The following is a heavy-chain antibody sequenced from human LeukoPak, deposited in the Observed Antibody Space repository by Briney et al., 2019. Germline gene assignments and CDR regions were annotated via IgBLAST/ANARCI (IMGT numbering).Heavy chain of an antibody. Sequence: GASVKVSCKASGYTFTSYDINWVRQATGQGLEWMGWMNPNSGNTGYAQKFQGRVTMTRNTSISTAYMELSSLRSEDTAVYYCARVQESLEPLGYWYFDLWGRGTLVTVSS. CDR3: ARVQESLEPLGYWYFDL. CDR2: MNPNSGNT. J-gene: IGHJ2*01. D-gene: IGHD1-1*01. V-gene: IGHV1-8*01. CDR1: GYTFTSYD.